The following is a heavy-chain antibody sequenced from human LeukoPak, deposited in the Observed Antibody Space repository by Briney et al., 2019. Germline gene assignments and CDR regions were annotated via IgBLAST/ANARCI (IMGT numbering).Heavy chain of an antibody. D-gene: IGHD2-21*01. Sequence: GRSRRLSCAASGFTLSSYGMHWVRQAPGKGLEWVALISYDGSKKYYADSVKGRFTISRDNSKNTLYLQMNSLRAEDTAVYYCAKSLFSLTDYWGQGTLVTVSS. CDR1: GFTLSSYG. CDR2: ISYDGSKK. J-gene: IGHJ4*02. V-gene: IGHV3-30*18. CDR3: AKSLFSLTDY.